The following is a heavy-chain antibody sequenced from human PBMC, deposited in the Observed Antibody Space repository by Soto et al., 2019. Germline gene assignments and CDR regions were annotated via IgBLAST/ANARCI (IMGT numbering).Heavy chain of an antibody. V-gene: IGHV1-69*01. CDR2: IIPISGTA. CDR1: GGTFSSYA. D-gene: IGHD2-2*01. CDR3: ARSQGSSTSLEIYYYYYYGMDV. Sequence: QVQLVQSGAEVKKPGSSVKVSCKASGGTFSSYAISWVRQAPGQGLEWMAGIIPISGTANYAQKFQRRVTITADESTSTAYMELSSLRSEDTAVYYCARSQGSSTSLEIYYYYYYGMDVWGQGTTVTVSS. J-gene: IGHJ6*02.